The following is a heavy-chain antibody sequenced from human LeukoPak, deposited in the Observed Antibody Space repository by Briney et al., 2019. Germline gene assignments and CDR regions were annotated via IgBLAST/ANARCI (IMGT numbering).Heavy chain of an antibody. D-gene: IGHD3-9*01. Sequence: GGSLRLSCAASGFTFSSYGMHWVRQAPGKGLEWVAVISYDGSNKCYADSVKGRFTISRDNSKNTLYLQMNSLRAEDTAVYYCAKDPNVLRYFDWSSGGFDYWGQGTLVTVSS. CDR2: ISYDGSNK. CDR3: AKDPNVLRYFDWSSGGFDY. CDR1: GFTFSSYG. V-gene: IGHV3-30*18. J-gene: IGHJ4*02.